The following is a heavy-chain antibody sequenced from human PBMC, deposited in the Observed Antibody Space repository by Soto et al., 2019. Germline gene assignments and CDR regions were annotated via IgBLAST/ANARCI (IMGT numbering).Heavy chain of an antibody. CDR2: IYYSGTS. J-gene: IGHJ4*02. V-gene: IGHV4-61*01. Sequence: SETLSLTCTVSGGSVSSGSYYWCWIRQPPRRGLERTGCIYYSGTSHYNPSLKSRVTISVDTSKNQFSLKLTSVSAADTAVYYCAREQTGDTTFLDYCDRGTLLTVSS. D-gene: IGHD1-26*01. CDR3: AREQTGDTTFLDY. CDR1: GGSVSSGSYY.